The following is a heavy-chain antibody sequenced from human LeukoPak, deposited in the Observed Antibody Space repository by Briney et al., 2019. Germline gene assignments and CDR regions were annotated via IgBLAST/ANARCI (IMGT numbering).Heavy chain of an antibody. J-gene: IGHJ5*02. CDR3: ARVQPYCSSTSCSPWFDP. Sequence: GRSLRLSCAASGFTFSSYAMHWVRQAPGKGLEWVAVISYDGSNKYYADSVKGRFTISRDNSKNTLYLQMNSLRAEDTAVYYCARVQPYCSSTSCSPWFDPWGQGTLVTVSS. D-gene: IGHD2-2*01. CDR2: ISYDGSNK. CDR1: GFTFSSYA. V-gene: IGHV3-30-3*01.